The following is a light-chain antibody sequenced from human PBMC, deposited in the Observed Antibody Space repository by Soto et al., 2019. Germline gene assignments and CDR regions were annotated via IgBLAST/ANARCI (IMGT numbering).Light chain of an antibody. V-gene: IGLV2-8*01. CDR2: EVN. CDR3: SSYGGSNNLL. Sequence: QSALTQPPSASGSPGQSVTISCTGTSNDVGAYNFISWYQQHPGKAPKLMIYEVNKRPSGVPDRFSGSKSGNTASLTVSGLQAEDEAEYYCSSYGGSNNLLFGGGTKVTAL. J-gene: IGLJ2*01. CDR1: SNDVGAYNF.